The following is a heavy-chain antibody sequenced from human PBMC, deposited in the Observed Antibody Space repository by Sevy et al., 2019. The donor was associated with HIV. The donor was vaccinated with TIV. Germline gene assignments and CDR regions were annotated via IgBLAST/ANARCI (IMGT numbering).Heavy chain of an antibody. CDR2: FSGGGGTT. V-gene: IGHV3-23*01. Sequence: GGSLRLSCAASEFTFRSYAMSWVRQAPGKGLEWVSTFSGGGGTTNYADSVKGRFTISRDNSKNTLYLQMNSLRAEDTAVYYCAKCRRGTDDAFDIWGHGTMVTVSS. CDR1: EFTFRSYA. D-gene: IGHD3-16*01. J-gene: IGHJ3*02. CDR3: AKCRRGTDDAFDI.